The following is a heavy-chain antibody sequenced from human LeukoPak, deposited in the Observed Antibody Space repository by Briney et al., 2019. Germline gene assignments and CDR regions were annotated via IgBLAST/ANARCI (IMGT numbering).Heavy chain of an antibody. Sequence: GASVKVSCKASGYTFTGYYMHWVRQAPGQGLEWMGWINPNSGGTNYAQKFQGRVTMTRDTSISTAYMELSRLRSDDTAVYYCARAHPLCSSTSCYHLITYYYYYMDVWGQGTLVTVSS. CDR1: GYTFTGYY. CDR2: INPNSGGT. CDR3: ARAHPLCSSTSCYHLITYYYYYMDV. V-gene: IGHV1-2*02. D-gene: IGHD2-2*01. J-gene: IGHJ6*03.